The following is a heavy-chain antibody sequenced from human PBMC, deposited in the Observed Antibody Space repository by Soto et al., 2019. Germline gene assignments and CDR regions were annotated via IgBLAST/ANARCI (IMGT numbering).Heavy chain of an antibody. D-gene: IGHD3-10*01. J-gene: IGHJ4*02. CDR1: GGSLSDFY. Sequence: SETLSLTCAVYGGSLSDFYWNWIRQPPGKGLEWIGEISHSGATNYNPSLKGRVTISVDTSKKQFSLKVNSVTAADTAVYYCARGRPGVRGIRFDYWGQGILVTVSS. CDR2: ISHSGAT. V-gene: IGHV4-34*01. CDR3: ARGRPGVRGIRFDY.